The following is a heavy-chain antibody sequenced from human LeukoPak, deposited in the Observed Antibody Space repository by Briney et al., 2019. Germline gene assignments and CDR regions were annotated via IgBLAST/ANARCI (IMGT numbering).Heavy chain of an antibody. CDR1: GFTFSSYA. J-gene: IGHJ4*02. CDR2: ISYDGSNK. Sequence: GGSLRLSCAASGFTFSSYAMHWVRRAPGKGLEWVAVISYDGSNKYYADSVKGRFTISRDNSKNTLYLQMNSLRAEDTAVYYCARGIGGFDYWGQGTLVTVSS. V-gene: IGHV3-30-3*01. CDR3: ARGIGGFDY. D-gene: IGHD2-15*01.